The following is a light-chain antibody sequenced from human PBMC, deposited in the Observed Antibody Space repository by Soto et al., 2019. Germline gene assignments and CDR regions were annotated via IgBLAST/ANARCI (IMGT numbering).Light chain of an antibody. CDR3: QQRNSYPIT. CDR1: QSISSR. Sequence: DIQVTQSPSTLSASVGDRVTITCRASQSISSRLAWYQQKPGKAPKLLISDASNLESGVPSRFSGSGSGTEFTLTISSLQPEDFATYYCQQRNSYPITFGQGTRLEIK. V-gene: IGKV1-5*01. J-gene: IGKJ5*01. CDR2: DAS.